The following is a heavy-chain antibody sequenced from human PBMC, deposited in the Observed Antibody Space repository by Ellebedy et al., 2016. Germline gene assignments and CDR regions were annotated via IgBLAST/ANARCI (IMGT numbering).Heavy chain of an antibody. J-gene: IGHJ6*03. CDR3: AQSVKSFAAAGGYTYYSIDD. V-gene: IGHV2-5*02. CDR1: GFSLSTSGVA. D-gene: IGHD6-13*01. Sequence: SGPTLVKPTQTLTLTCTFSGFSLSTSGVAVGWIRQPPGKALEWLALIYWDDDKRYSPSLNSRLTITKDTSKNQVVLTMTNMYPVDTATYYCAQSVKSFAAAGGYTYYSIDDWGKGTTVTVSS. CDR2: IYWDDDK.